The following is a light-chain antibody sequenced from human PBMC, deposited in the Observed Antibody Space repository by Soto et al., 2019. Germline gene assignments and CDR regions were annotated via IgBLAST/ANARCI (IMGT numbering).Light chain of an antibody. CDR3: QQYNSIPYT. V-gene: IGKV1-5*03. Sequence: DIQMTQSPSTLSASVGDRVTITCRASQSISSWLAWYQQKPGKAPKLLMYRASSLQSGVPSRFSGSGSGTEFTLTISSLQPDDFATYYCQQYNSIPYTFGQGTKLEIK. CDR1: QSISSW. CDR2: RAS. J-gene: IGKJ2*01.